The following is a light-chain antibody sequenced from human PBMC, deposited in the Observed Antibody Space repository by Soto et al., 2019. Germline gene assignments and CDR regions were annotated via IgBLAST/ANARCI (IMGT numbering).Light chain of an antibody. CDR1: PSDVGGSNS. CDR2: EVN. Sequence: QSALTQPPSASGSPGQSVTISCTGTPSDVGGSNSVSWYQQRPGRAPKLFIFEVNKRPSGVSNRFSASKSGNTASLTISGLQAEDEADYHCCSYAGRSTVICGGGTKLTVL. CDR3: CSYAGRSTVI. V-gene: IGLV2-23*02. J-gene: IGLJ2*01.